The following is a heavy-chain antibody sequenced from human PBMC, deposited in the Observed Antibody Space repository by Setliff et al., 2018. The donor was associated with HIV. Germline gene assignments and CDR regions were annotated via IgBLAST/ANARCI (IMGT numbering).Heavy chain of an antibody. J-gene: IGHJ5*02. CDR1: GFTFSAYE. Sequence: GSLRLSCTASGFTFSAYEMNWVRQAPGKGLEWVSFIYSDGRTFYTDSVQGRFTISRDDSKNMLYLQMHSVRVDDTAAYYCAKGVKWLDPWGQGTLVTVSS. CDR3: AKGVKWLDP. V-gene: IGHV3-53*01. D-gene: IGHD3-16*01. CDR2: IYSDGRT.